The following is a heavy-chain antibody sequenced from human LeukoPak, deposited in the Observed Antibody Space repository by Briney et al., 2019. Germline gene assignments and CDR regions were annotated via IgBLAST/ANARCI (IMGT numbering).Heavy chain of an antibody. J-gene: IGHJ6*03. V-gene: IGHV4-61*08. CDR3: ARVQVGATLHYYYYYYMDV. CDR1: GGSISSGDYY. D-gene: IGHD1-26*01. Sequence: SEPLSLTCTVSGGSISSGDYYWSWIRQPPGKGLEWIGYIYYSGSTNYNPSLKSRVTISVDTSKNQFSLKLSSVTAADTAVYYCARVQVGATLHYYYYYYMDVWGKGTTVTVS. CDR2: IYYSGST.